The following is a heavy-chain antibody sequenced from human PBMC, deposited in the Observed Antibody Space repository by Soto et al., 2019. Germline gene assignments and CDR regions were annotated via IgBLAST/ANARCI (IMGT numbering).Heavy chain of an antibody. CDR3: AKVLGAIFGVGRYRRFDP. V-gene: IGHV3-23*01. J-gene: IGHJ5*02. D-gene: IGHD3-3*01. CDR1: GFTFSNYA. Sequence: PGGSLRLSCAASGFTFSNYAMTWVRQAPGKGLEWVSGISGSGDSTHYADSVKGRFTISRDNSKSTLNLQIDSLRAGDTAVYYCAKVLGAIFGVGRYRRFDPWGQGTLVTVSS. CDR2: ISGSGDST.